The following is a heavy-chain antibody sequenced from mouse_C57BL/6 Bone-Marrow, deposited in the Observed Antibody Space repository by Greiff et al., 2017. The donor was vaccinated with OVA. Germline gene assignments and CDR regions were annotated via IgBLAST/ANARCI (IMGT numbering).Heavy chain of an antibody. Sequence: EVMLVESGGDLVKPGGSLKLSCAASGFTFSSYGMSWVRQTPDKRLEWVATISSGGSYTYYPDSVKGRFTISRDNAKNTLYLQMSSLKSEDTAMYYCAREKSYDRGYYYAMDYWGQGTSVTASS. J-gene: IGHJ4*01. CDR3: AREKSYDRGYYYAMDY. V-gene: IGHV5-6*01. D-gene: IGHD2-12*01. CDR1: GFTFSSYG. CDR2: ISSGGSYT.